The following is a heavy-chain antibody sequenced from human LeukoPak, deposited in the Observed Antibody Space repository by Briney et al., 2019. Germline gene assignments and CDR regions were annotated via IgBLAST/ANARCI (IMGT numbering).Heavy chain of an antibody. CDR1: GFTFTIFG. J-gene: IGHJ3*01. V-gene: IGHV3-48*01. D-gene: IGHD6-6*01. CDR3: AKSIDL. CDR2: IDARSGIT. Sequence: GGSLRLSCAASGFTFTIFGLNWVRQAPGKGPEWVSYIDARSGITYYADSVQGRFTISRDNSKNTLYLQMNSLRAEDTAVYYCAKSIDLWGQGTMVTVSS.